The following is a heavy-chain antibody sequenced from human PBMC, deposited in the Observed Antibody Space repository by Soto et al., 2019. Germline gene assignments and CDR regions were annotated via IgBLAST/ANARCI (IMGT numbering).Heavy chain of an antibody. CDR1: GGTFSSYA. J-gene: IGHJ6*02. V-gene: IGHV1-69*12. CDR2: IIPIFGTA. Sequence: QVPLVQSGAEVKKPGSSVKVSCKASGGTFSSYAISWVRQAPGQGLEWMGGIIPIFGTADYAQKFQGRVTITADESTGHAHKELSTPRSGDTAVYYRATPYRRGGLYHYSGVDVWGQGTTVTVSS. CDR3: ATPYRRGGLYHYSGVDV. D-gene: IGHD2-15*01.